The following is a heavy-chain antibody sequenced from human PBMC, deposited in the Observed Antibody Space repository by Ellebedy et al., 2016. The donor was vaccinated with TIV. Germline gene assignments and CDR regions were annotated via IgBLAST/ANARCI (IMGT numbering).Heavy chain of an antibody. V-gene: IGHV1-2*02. J-gene: IGHJ4*02. Sequence: ASVKVSCKASGYTFTGYYMHWARQAPGQGLEWMGWISPAKGSTYYAEKFRGRITMTTDTSTSIGYMELGSLKSDDSAIYNCARDWDTSSWYEGGFEFWGQGTLVTVSS. D-gene: IGHD6-19*01. CDR1: GYTFTGYY. CDR2: ISPAKGST. CDR3: ARDWDTSSWYEGGFEF.